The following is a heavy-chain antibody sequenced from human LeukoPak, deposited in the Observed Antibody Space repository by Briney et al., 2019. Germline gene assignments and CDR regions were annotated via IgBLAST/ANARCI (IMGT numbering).Heavy chain of an antibody. D-gene: IGHD2-2*01. CDR2: INHSGST. CDR3: ASVPRSPAAISRVVYYGMDV. CDR1: GRSLSGYY. J-gene: IGHJ6*04. Sequence: SETLSLTCAVYGRSLSGYYWSWIRQPPGKGLEWIGEINHSGSTNYNPSLKSRVTISVDTSKNQFSLKLSSVTAADTAVYYCASVPRSPAAISRVVYYGMDVWGKGTTVTVSS. V-gene: IGHV4-34*01.